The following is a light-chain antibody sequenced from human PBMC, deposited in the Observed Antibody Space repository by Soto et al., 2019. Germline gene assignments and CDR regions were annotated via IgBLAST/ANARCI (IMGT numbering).Light chain of an antibody. CDR1: QSVSSN. CDR2: TAS. CDR3: LQYNDWPGT. V-gene: IGKV3-15*01. J-gene: IGKJ1*01. Sequence: ILMAQSPATLSVSPGDRATLSCRASQSVSSNLAWYQQKPGQAPRLLIYTASTRATGVPARLSGSGSGTEFTLIISSLQSEDCAVYYCLQYNDWPGTFGQGTKVEIK.